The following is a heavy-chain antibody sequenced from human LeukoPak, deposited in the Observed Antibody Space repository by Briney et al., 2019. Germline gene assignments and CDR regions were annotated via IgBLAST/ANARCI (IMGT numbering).Heavy chain of an antibody. CDR3: ARDRSSGWNKYFDC. V-gene: IGHV3-11*04. J-gene: IGHJ4*02. Sequence: GGSLRLSCAASGFTFSDYYMNWIRQAPGKGLEWVSYISSSGDSIYNAASVKGRFTISRDNAKNSLYLQMNSLRAEDTALYYCARDRSSGWNKYFDCWGQGTLVAVSS. D-gene: IGHD6-19*01. CDR2: ISSSGDSI. CDR1: GFTFSDYY.